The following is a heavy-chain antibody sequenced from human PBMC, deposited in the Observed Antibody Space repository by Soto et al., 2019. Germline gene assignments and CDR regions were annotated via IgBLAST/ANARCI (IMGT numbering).Heavy chain of an antibody. CDR1: GYSFTSCW. V-gene: IGHV5-51*01. CDR3: ARRYGSGSYAFDP. J-gene: IGHJ5*02. Sequence: GESLKISCNGSGYSFTSCWIGWVRQMPGKGLEWMGIIYPGDSDTRYSPSFQGQVTISADKSISTAYLQWSSLKASDTAMYYCARRYGSGSYAFDPWGQGTMVTVSS. D-gene: IGHD3-10*01. CDR2: IYPGDSDT.